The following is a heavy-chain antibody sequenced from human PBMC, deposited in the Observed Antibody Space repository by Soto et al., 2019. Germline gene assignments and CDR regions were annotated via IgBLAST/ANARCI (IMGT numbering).Heavy chain of an antibody. Sequence: PGGSLRRSCAATRFTFRIYSMNWVVQAPGRGLEWVSYISSSSSTIYYADSVKGRFTISRDNAKNSLYLQMNSLRAEDTAVYYCARDFAYYDFWSGPDYYYYYMDVWGKGT. J-gene: IGHJ6*03. CDR1: RFTFRIYS. CDR2: ISSSSSTI. CDR3: ARDFAYYDFWSGPDYYYYYMDV. V-gene: IGHV3-48*01. D-gene: IGHD3-3*01.